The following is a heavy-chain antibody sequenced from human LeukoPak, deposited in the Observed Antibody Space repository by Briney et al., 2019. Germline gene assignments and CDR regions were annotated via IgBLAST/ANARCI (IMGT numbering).Heavy chain of an antibody. D-gene: IGHD2-15*01. CDR3: ARDCSGGSCYGAFDI. V-gene: IGHV4-30-4*08. Sequence: SQTLSLTCTVSGGSISSGGYYWSWIRQHPGKGLEWIGYIYYSGSTYYNPSLKSRITISVDTSENRFSLKLSSVTATDTAVYYCARDCSGGSCYGAFDIWGQGTMVTVSS. CDR2: IYYSGST. CDR1: GGSISSGGYY. J-gene: IGHJ3*02.